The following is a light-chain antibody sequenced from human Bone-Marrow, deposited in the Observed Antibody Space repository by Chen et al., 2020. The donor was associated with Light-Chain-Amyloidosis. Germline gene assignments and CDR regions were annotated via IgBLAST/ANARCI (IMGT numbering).Light chain of an antibody. CDR2: VAS. V-gene: IGKV1-27*01. CDR1: QDISNY. CDR3: QKYNDAPRT. J-gene: IGKJ1*01. Sequence: DIQMTQAPSSLSAAVGDRVTITCRASQDISNYLAWYKQKPGKVPKLLIYVASTLQSGVPSRFSGSRSGTDFTLTISSFQPEDVATYYCQKYNDAPRTFGQGTKVDIK.